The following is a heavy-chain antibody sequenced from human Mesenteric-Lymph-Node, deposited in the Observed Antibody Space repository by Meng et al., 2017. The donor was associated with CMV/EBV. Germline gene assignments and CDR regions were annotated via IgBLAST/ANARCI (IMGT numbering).Heavy chain of an antibody. Sequence: CAAAGFTFSDYGMHWVRQAPGKGLEWVALIWYDGSSTYYADSVKGRISVSRDNSKTTLYLQMNSLRVEDTALYYCAKDSGAYHSWLDPWGQGTLVTVSS. J-gene: IGHJ5*02. CDR2: IWYDGSST. CDR1: GFTFSDYG. D-gene: IGHD1-26*01. CDR3: AKDSGAYHSWLDP. V-gene: IGHV3-33*06.